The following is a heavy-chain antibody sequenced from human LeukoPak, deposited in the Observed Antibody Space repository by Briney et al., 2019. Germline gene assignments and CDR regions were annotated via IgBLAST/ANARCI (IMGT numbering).Heavy chain of an antibody. V-gene: IGHV3-66*01. D-gene: IGHD6-13*01. J-gene: IGHJ4*01. Sequence: PGGSLRLSCAASGFTVSSNYMSWVRQAPGKGLEWVSVIYSGGSTYYADSVKGRFTISRDNSKNTLYLQMNSLRAEDTAVCYCESIRSRAAAFDYCGQGSLVTVSS. CDR1: GFTVSSNY. CDR3: ESIRSRAAAFDY. CDR2: IYSGGST.